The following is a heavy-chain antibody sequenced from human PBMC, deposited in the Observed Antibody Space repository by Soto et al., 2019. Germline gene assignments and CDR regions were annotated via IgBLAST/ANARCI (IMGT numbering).Heavy chain of an antibody. V-gene: IGHV3-30*18. CDR3: AEGFGSYRGVDY. CDR1: GFTFSSYI. CDR2: ISNDGSNK. J-gene: IGHJ4*02. D-gene: IGHD2-15*01. Sequence: GGSLRLSCAASGFTFSSYIMNWVRQAPGKGLEWVAFISNDGSNKYYADSVKGRFTISRDNSKNTLYLQMNRVRAEFTALYYSAEGFGSYRGVDYWGQGTLVTVSS.